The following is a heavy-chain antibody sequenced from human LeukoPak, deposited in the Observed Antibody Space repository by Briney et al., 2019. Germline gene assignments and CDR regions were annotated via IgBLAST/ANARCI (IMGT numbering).Heavy chain of an antibody. CDR1: GFTISSYA. CDR3: AKHYDSSGYFYYYYMDV. J-gene: IGHJ6*03. V-gene: IGHV3-23*01. Sequence: GGSLRLSCAASGFTISSYALSWVRQAPGKGLEWVSGISGSGGSTYYADSVKGRFTISRDNSKNTLYLQMNSLRAEDTAVYYCAKHYDSSGYFYYYYMDVWGKGTTVTVSS. D-gene: IGHD3-22*01. CDR2: ISGSGGST.